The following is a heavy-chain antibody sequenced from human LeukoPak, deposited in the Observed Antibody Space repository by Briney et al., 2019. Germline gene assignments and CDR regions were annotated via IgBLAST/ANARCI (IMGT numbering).Heavy chain of an antibody. D-gene: IGHD1-26*01. V-gene: IGHV1-24*01. CDR3: ARDTALVGATGSYVD. Sequence: ASVKVSCKVSGYTLTELSMHWVRQAPGKGLEWMGGFDPEDGETIYAQKFQGRVTITADESTSTAYMELSSLRSEDTAVYYCARDTALVGATGSYVDWGQGTLVTVSS. J-gene: IGHJ4*02. CDR1: GYTLTELS. CDR2: FDPEDGET.